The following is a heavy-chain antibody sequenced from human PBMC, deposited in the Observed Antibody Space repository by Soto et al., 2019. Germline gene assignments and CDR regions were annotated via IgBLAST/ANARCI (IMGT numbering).Heavy chain of an antibody. D-gene: IGHD6-19*01. V-gene: IGHV3-23*01. CDR2: ISGSGGST. Sequence: SLRLSCAASGFTFSSYAMSWVRQAPGRGLEWVSAISGSGGSTYYADSVKGRFTISRDNSKNTLYLQMNSLRAEDTAVYYCANRPNGSGWFIFDYWGQGTLVTVSS. CDR3: ANRPNGSGWFIFDY. CDR1: GFTFSSYA. J-gene: IGHJ4*02.